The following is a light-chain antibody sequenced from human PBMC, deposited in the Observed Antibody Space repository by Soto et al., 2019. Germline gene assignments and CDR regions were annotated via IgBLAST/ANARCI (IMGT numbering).Light chain of an antibody. CDR2: EVS. Sequence: IVMTQTPLSLSFTPGQPASISCKSSQSLLHSDGKTYLFWYLQRPGQPPQLLISEVSNRFSGGSDRCRGSGSGTDFTLKISRVEAEDVGVSYCMQTIPLSWTFGQGTKVEI. CDR3: MQTIPLSWT. V-gene: IGKV2D-29*01. CDR1: QSLLHSDGKTY. J-gene: IGKJ1*01.